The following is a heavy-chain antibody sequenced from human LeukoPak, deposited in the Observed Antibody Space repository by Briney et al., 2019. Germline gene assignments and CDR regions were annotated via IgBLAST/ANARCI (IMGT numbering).Heavy chain of an antibody. CDR3: ARTAAGPGYSYDY. Sequence: GGSLRLSCAASGFTFSSYSMNWVRRAPGKGLEWVSSISSSSSYIYYADSVKGRFTISRDNAKNSLYLQMNSLRAEDTAVYYCARTAAGPGYSYDYWGQGTLVTVSS. V-gene: IGHV3-21*01. J-gene: IGHJ4*02. CDR2: ISSSSSYI. CDR1: GFTFSSYS. D-gene: IGHD5-18*01.